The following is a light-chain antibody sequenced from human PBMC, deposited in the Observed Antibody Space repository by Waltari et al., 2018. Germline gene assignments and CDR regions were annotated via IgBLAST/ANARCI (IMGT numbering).Light chain of an antibody. CDR3: QVWDSGSDHYV. CDR2: DDG. J-gene: IGLJ1*01. CDR1: KIGSKN. Sequence: SYELTQPPSVSVAPGKTARIPCDGAKIGSKNVHWYQHKPGQAPVLVVYDDGDRPSGIPERFSGSNSGNTAALTISRVDAGDEAEYYCQVWDSGSDHYVFGTVTKVTVL. V-gene: IGLV3-21*03.